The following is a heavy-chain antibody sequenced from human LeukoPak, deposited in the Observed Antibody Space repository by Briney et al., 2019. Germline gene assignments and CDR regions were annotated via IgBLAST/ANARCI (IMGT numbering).Heavy chain of an antibody. CDR2: IKQDGSEK. V-gene: IGHV3-7*04. CDR3: ARTYYYDSSGPDY. J-gene: IGHJ4*02. CDR1: GFTFSIHG. Sequence: GGSLRLSRAASGFTFSIHGMNWVRQAPGKGLEWVANIKQDGSEKYYVESVKGRFTISRDNAKNSLYLQMNSLRAEDTAVYYCARTYYYDSSGPDYWGQGTLVTVPS. D-gene: IGHD3-22*01.